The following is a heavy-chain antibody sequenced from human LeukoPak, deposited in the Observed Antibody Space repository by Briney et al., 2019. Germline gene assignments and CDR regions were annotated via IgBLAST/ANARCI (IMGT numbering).Heavy chain of an antibody. CDR1: GFTFSTYA. J-gene: IGHJ4*02. Sequence: GGSLRLPCAASGFTFSTYAMHWVRQAPGKGLEWVAFISYDGNNQYYADSVRGRFTISRDNSKNTMYLQMDSLKTGDTAVYYCAKLSMDSYYFDHWGQGTLVTVSS. CDR2: ISYDGNNQ. D-gene: IGHD3/OR15-3a*01. CDR3: AKLSMDSYYFDH. V-gene: IGHV3-30-3*02.